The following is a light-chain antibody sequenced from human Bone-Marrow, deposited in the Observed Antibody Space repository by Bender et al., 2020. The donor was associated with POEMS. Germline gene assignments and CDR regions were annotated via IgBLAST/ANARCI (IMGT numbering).Light chain of an antibody. CDR1: NNDVGYSNY. CDR3: SSYTSYTTWV. Sequence: QSALTQPTSVSGSPGQSITISCTGTNNDVGYSNYVSWYQHNPGKAPRLMIYDVSNRLSGVSNRFAGSKSGNAASLTISGLQAEDEGDYYCSSYTSYTTWVFGGGTKLTVL. CDR2: DVS. V-gene: IGLV2-14*03. J-gene: IGLJ3*02.